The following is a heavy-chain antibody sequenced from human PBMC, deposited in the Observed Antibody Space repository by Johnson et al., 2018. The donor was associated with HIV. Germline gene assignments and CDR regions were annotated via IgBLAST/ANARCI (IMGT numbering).Heavy chain of an antibody. CDR1: GFIFDDYA. CDR3: ARLRDGYNFDAFDI. CDR2: INWNGGST. J-gene: IGHJ3*02. D-gene: IGHD5-24*01. V-gene: IGHV3-20*04. Sequence: VQVVESGGGVVRPGGSLRLSCATSGFIFDDYAMGWVRQVPGKGLEWVSGINWNGGSTAYADSVKGRFTISRDNAKNSLYLQMNSLTAEDTALYYCARLRDGYNFDAFDIWGQGTMVTVSS.